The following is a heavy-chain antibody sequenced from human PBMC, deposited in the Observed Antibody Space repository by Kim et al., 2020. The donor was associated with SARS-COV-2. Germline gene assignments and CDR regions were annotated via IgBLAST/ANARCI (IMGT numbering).Heavy chain of an antibody. CDR2: NSYSTNY. V-gene: IGHV4-39*07. D-gene: IGHD1-26*01. J-gene: IGHJ4*01. CDR3: ARGCSGSGSHDFYY. Sequence: SETLSLTCTVSGGSISSSYYYWGRKRPRQGQGLEWNVSNSYSTNYNHNPNIQISITISMATTKNQLSLKLSTVTAAAMAEYYCARGCSGSGSHDFYYWG. CDR1: GGSISSSYYY.